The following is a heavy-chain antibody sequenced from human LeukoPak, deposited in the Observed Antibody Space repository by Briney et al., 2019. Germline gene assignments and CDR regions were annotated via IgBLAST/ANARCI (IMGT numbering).Heavy chain of an antibody. V-gene: IGHV1-46*01. J-gene: IGHJ4*02. CDR1: GYTFTSNY. CDR2: IKPSADTT. CDR3: ARGDGYNTNLDY. Sequence: ASVKVSCKASGYTFTSNYMHWVGQAPGQELEWMGIIKPSADTTNYAQNFQGRVTMTRDTSKSTVYMELSSLRSEDTAVYYCARGDGYNTNLDYWGQGTLVTVSS. D-gene: IGHD5-24*01.